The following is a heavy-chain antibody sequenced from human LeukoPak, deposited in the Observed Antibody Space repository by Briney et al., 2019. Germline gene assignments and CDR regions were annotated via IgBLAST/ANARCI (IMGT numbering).Heavy chain of an antibody. J-gene: IGHJ6*03. Sequence: GGSLRLSCAASGFTFSSYGMHWLRQAPGKGLEGVAFIRYDGSNNYYADSVKGRFTISRDNSKNTLYLQMNSLRAEDTAVYYCARAYCSGGSCYRYYYYMDVWGKGTTVTVSS. CDR3: ARAYCSGGSCYRYYYYMDV. V-gene: IGHV3-30*02. D-gene: IGHD2-15*01. CDR2: IRYDGSNN. CDR1: GFTFSSYG.